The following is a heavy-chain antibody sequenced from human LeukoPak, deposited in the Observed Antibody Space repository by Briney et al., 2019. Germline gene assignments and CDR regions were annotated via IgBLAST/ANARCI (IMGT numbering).Heavy chain of an antibody. J-gene: IGHJ4*02. D-gene: IGHD1-26*01. CDR3: ARGVWDSRDSFYYFDY. Sequence: GGSLRLSCAASGFTSSTAWMSWVRQAPGTGLEWVATIKPDGSEKFYVDSVKGRFTISRDSAKNSLYLQMNSLRAEDTAVYYCARGVWDSRDSFYYFDYWGQGTLATVS. V-gene: IGHV3-7*03. CDR2: IKPDGSEK. CDR1: GFTSSTAW.